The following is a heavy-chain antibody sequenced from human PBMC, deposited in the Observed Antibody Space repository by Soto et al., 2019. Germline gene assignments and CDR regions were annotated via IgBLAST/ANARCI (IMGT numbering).Heavy chain of an antibody. CDR1: GFTFSSYA. CDR3: AKDWAAAYQFDY. D-gene: IGHD2-21*01. V-gene: IGHV3-23*01. CDR2: ISGGGGST. Sequence: EVQLLESGGGLVQPGGSLRRSCAASGFTFSSYAMSWVRQAPGKGLEWVSTISGGGGSTYYADSVKGRFTISRDNSKNTLYLQMNSLRAEDTAVFYCAKDWAAAYQFDYWGQGTLVTVSS. J-gene: IGHJ4*02.